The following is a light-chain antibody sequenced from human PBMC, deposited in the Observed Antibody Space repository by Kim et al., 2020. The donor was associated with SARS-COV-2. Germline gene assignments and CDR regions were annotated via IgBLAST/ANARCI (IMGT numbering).Light chain of an antibody. J-gene: IGLJ7*01. V-gene: IGLV3-1*01. CDR1: KVGNKY. CDR2: QDT. CDR3: QAWDSNIVV. Sequence: SYELTQPTSVSVSPGQTATITCSGNKVGNKYVSWYQQRPGQSPLVVIYQDTNRPSGIPERFSGSNSANTATLTISGTQAMDEGDYYCQAWDSNIVVFGGG.